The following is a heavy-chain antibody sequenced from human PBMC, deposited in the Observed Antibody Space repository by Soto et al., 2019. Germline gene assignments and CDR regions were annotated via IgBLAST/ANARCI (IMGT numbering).Heavy chain of an antibody. CDR2: MNPNSGNT. CDR1: GYTFTSYD. Sequence: ASVKVSCKASGYTFTSYDINWARQATGQGLEWMGWMNPNSGNTGYAQKFQGRVTMTRNTSISTAYMELSSLRSEDTAVYYCARDLRFNYYYYGMDVWGQGTTVTVSS. J-gene: IGHJ6*02. D-gene: IGHD4-17*01. V-gene: IGHV1-8*01. CDR3: ARDLRFNYYYYGMDV.